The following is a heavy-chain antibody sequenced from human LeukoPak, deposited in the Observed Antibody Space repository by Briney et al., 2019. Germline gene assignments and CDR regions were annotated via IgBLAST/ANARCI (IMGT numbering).Heavy chain of an antibody. CDR1: GFTFSNYA. D-gene: IGHD2-2*01. CDR2: ISASGGST. CDR3: AKEERSQLFDY. V-gene: IGHV3-23*01. Sequence: GASLRLSCAASGFTFSNYAMSWVRQAPGKGLEWVSAISASGGSTYYADPVKGRFTISTDNSKNTLYLQMNSLRAEDTAVYYCAKEERSQLFDYWGQGTLVTVSS. J-gene: IGHJ4*02.